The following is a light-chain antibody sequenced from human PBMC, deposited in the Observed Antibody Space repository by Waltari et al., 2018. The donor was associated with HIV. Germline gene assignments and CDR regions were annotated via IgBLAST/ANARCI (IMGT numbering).Light chain of an antibody. CDR3: QSYDTTKHLI. Sequence: FMLTQPHSMSASPGTTVTISCTRSSGTIASNSVQWYQQRPGGAPTTVVFEDTQRPSGVPERFSGSIDSSSNAASLTISGLKTEDEADYDCQSYDTTKHLIFGGGTKVTVL. CDR2: EDT. J-gene: IGLJ2*01. V-gene: IGLV6-57*04. CDR1: SGTIASNS.